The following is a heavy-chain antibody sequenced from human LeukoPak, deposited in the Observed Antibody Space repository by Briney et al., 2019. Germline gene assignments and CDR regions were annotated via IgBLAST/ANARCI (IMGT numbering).Heavy chain of an antibody. CDR1: GDSMTSYY. V-gene: IGHV4-59*03. D-gene: IGHD5-24*01. CDR2: IYHSGTT. CDR3: GYNYGYGSFDS. J-gene: IGHJ4*02. Sequence: PSETLSLTCTVSGDSMTSYYWSWIRQPPGKGLEWIGYIYHSGTTFYSPSLKSRVTISIDTSKSQFSLTLSAVAAADTAVYYWGYNYGYGSFDSWGQGILVTVSS.